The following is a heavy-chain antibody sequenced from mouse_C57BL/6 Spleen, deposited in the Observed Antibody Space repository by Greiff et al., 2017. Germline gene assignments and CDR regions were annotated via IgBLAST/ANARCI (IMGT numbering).Heavy chain of an antibody. V-gene: IGHV1-55*01. CDR1: GYTFTSYW. CDR3: ARWGDYDQGFDY. CDR2: IYPGSGST. Sequence: QVQLQQPGAELVKPGASVTMSCKASGYTFTSYWITWVKQRPGQGLEWIGDIYPGSGSTNYNEKFKSKATLTVDTSSSTAYMQLSSLTSEDSAVYYCARWGDYDQGFDYWGQGTTLTVSS. D-gene: IGHD2-4*01. J-gene: IGHJ2*01.